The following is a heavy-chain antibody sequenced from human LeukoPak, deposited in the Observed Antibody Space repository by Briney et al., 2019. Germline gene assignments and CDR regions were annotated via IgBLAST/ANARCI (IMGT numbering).Heavy chain of an antibody. CDR1: GFTFSSYS. CDR3: ARDGYSSSWSPFDY. V-gene: IGHV3-21*01. D-gene: IGHD6-13*01. CDR2: ISSSSSYI. Sequence: GGSLRLSCAASGFTFSSYSMNRVRQAPGKGLEWVSSISSSSSYIYYADSVKGRFTISRDNAKNSLYLQMNSLRAEDTAVYYCARDGYSSSWSPFDYWGQGTLVTVSS. J-gene: IGHJ4*02.